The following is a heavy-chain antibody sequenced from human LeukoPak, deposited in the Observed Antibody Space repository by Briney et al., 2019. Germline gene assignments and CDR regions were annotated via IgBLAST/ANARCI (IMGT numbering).Heavy chain of an antibody. V-gene: IGHV3-74*01. CDR2: INSGGSST. CDR1: GFTFSSYW. Sequence: GGSLRLSCAASGFTFSSYWMHWVRPVPGKGLVWVSRINSGGSSTSHADSVKGRFTISRDDAENSLYLQMNSLRVEDTAVYYCGGVALDTSMIHYWGQGTLVTVSS. D-gene: IGHD5-18*01. CDR3: GGVALDTSMIHY. J-gene: IGHJ4*02.